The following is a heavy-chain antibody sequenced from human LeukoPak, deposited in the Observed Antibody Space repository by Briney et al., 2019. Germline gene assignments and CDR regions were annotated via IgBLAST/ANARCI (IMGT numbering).Heavy chain of an antibody. Sequence: ASVTVSCTASGYTFTSYYMHWVRQAPGQGLEWMGIINPSGGSTSYAQKFQGRVTMTRDTSTSTVYMELSSLRSEDTAVYYCARCAPNVWGYDAFDIWGQGTMVTVSS. CDR2: INPSGGST. D-gene: IGHD3-16*01. CDR3: ARCAPNVWGYDAFDI. J-gene: IGHJ3*02. CDR1: GYTFTSYY. V-gene: IGHV1-46*01.